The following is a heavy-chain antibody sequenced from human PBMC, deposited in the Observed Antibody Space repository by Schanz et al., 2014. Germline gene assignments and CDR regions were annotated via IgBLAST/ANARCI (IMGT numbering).Heavy chain of an antibody. V-gene: IGHV3-23*04. CDR1: GFTFSSYS. CDR2: ISGSGGST. CDR3: AKDPSHGDYDYYFDY. J-gene: IGHJ4*02. D-gene: IGHD3-22*01. Sequence: EVQLVESGGGLVQPGGSLRLSCAASGFTFSSYSMNWVRQAPGKGLEWVSAISGSGGSTYYADSVKGRFTISRDNSKNTLYLHMNTLRSEDTAVYYCAKDPSHGDYDYYFDYWGQGTLVTVSS.